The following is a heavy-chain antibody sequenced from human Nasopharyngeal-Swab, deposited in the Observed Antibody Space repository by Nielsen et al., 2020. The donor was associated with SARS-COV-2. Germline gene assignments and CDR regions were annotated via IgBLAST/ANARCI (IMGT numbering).Heavy chain of an antibody. CDR2: IYTSGST. Sequence: SETLSLTCTVSGGSISSSSYYWSWIRQPAGKGLEWIGRIYTSGSTNYNPSLKSRVTMSVDTSKNQFSLKLSSVTAADTAVYYCARDYDYYDSSGNSNWFDPWGQGTLVTVSS. J-gene: IGHJ5*02. CDR3: ARDYDYYDSSGNSNWFDP. V-gene: IGHV4-61*02. CDR1: GGSISSSSYY. D-gene: IGHD3-22*01.